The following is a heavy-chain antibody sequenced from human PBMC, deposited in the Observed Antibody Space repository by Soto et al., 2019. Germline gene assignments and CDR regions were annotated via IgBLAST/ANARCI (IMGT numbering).Heavy chain of an antibody. J-gene: IGHJ4*02. D-gene: IGHD3-10*01. V-gene: IGHV3-23*01. Sequence: GGSLRLSCAASGFSFGNCAMAWIRQAPGRGLEWVSTISRDGSFTYYADAVRGRFTISRDNSKNTLFLHLNSLRDEDTALYFCGEDPNHFGPHWGQGTLVTVSS. CDR1: GFSFGNCA. CDR2: ISRDGSFT. CDR3: GEDPNHFGPH.